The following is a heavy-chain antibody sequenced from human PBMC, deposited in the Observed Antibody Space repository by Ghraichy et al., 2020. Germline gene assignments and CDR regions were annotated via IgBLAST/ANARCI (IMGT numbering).Heavy chain of an antibody. Sequence: ASVKVSCKASGYTFTGYYMHWVRQAPGQGLEWMGWINPNSGGTNYAQKFQGRVTMTRDTSISTAYMELSRLRSDDTAVYYCARDIPKYYYDSSGLQSSDYWGQGTLVTVSS. D-gene: IGHD3-22*01. CDR1: GYTFTGYY. V-gene: IGHV1-2*02. CDR2: INPNSGGT. CDR3: ARDIPKYYYDSSGLQSSDY. J-gene: IGHJ4*02.